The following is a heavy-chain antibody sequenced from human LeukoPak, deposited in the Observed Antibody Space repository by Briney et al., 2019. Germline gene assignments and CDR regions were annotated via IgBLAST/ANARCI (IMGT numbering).Heavy chain of an antibody. CDR2: INTNTGNP. J-gene: IGHJ4*02. V-gene: IGHV7-4-1*02. CDR1: GYTFTSYA. D-gene: IGHD6-19*01. Sequence: ASVKVSCKASGYTFTSYAMNWVRQAPGHRLEWMGWINTNTGNPTYAQGFTERFVFSLDTSVSTAYLQISSLKAEDTAVYYCARGRDSSGWYSDYWGQGTLVTVSS. CDR3: ARGRDSSGWYSDY.